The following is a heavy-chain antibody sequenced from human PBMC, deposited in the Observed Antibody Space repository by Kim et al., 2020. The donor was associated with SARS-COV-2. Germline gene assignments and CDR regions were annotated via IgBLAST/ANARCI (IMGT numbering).Heavy chain of an antibody. D-gene: IGHD2-15*01. V-gene: IGHV4-34*01. J-gene: IGHJ4*02. CDR3: ARARYCSCGSCYSDY. CDR1: GGSFSGYY. Sequence: SETLSLTCAVYGGSFSGYYWSWIRQPPGKGLEWIGEINHSGSTNYNPSLKSRVTISVDTSKNQFSLKLSSVTAADTAVYYCARARYCSCGSCYSDYWGQG. CDR2: INHSGST.